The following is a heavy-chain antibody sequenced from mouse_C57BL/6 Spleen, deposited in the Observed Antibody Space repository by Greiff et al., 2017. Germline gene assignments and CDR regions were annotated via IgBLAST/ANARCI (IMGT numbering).Heavy chain of an antibody. Sequence: EVKLMESGGGLVKPGGSLKLSCAASGFTFSSYAMSWVRQTPEKRLEWVATISDGGSYTNYPDNVKGRFTISRDNAKHNLYLQMSHLKSEDTAMYYCARDRSSYAMDYWGQGTSVTVSS. V-gene: IGHV5-4*01. CDR1: GFTFSSYA. J-gene: IGHJ4*01. CDR3: ARDRSSYAMDY. CDR2: ISDGGSYT. D-gene: IGHD1-1*01.